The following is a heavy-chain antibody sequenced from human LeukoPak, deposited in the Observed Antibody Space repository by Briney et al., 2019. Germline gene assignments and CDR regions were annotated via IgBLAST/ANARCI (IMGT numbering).Heavy chain of an antibody. J-gene: IGHJ4*02. CDR2: ISYDGSNK. Sequence: PGRSLRLSCAASGFTFSSYGMHWVRQAPGKGLEWVAVISYDGSNKYYADSVKGRFTISRDNSKNTVFLQMNSLRGEDTAVYYCAKGHSNGYYYFDSWGQGTLVTVSS. CDR1: GFTFSSYG. CDR3: AKGHSNGYYYFDS. V-gene: IGHV3-30*18. D-gene: IGHD5-24*01.